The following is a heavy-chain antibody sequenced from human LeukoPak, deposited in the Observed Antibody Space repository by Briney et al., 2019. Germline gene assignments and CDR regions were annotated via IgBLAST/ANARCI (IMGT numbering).Heavy chain of an antibody. CDR1: GFIFDDFA. CDR3: AKSHIAMSGISGYSFES. D-gene: IGHD1-14*01. J-gene: IGHJ4*02. Sequence: GGSLRLSCEASGFIFDDFAMHWARQAPGKGLEWVSLISGLGRSTYYADSVKGRFTISRDNRKNSLYLQMNSLRTEDTALYFCAKSHIAMSGISGYSFESWGQGTLVIVSS. V-gene: IGHV3-43*02. CDR2: ISGLGRST.